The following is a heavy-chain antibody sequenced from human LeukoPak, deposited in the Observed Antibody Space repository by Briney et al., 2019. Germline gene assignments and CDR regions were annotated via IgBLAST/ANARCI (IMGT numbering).Heavy chain of an antibody. CDR1: GFTFSSYA. J-gene: IGHJ4*02. Sequence: PGRSLRLSCAASGFTFSSYAMHWVRQAPGKGLEWVAVISYDGSNKYYADSVKGRFTISRDNAKNSLYLQMNSLRAEDTAVYYCARERVNYDILTGYYAFDYWGQGTLVTVSS. V-gene: IGHV3-30*04. CDR2: ISYDGSNK. D-gene: IGHD3-9*01. CDR3: ARERVNYDILTGYYAFDY.